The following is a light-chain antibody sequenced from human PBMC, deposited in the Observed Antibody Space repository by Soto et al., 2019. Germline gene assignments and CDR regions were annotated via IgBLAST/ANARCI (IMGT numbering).Light chain of an antibody. Sequence: EIVMTQSPATLSVSPGERATLSRRGSQSVSSNLSWYQQKPGQALRLLIYGASTTATGSPARCSGSGSRTQFTLTISSLQSEDFAVYYGQQYNNWPLTFGGGTKVEIK. V-gene: IGKV3-15*01. CDR3: QQYNNWPLT. CDR2: GAS. CDR1: QSVSSN. J-gene: IGKJ4*01.